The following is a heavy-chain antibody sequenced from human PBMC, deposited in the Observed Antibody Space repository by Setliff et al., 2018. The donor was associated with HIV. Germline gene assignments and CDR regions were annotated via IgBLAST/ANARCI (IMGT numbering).Heavy chain of an antibody. D-gene: IGHD6-19*01. CDR3: ARSKYSSGWYSDHDAFDI. V-gene: IGHV4-38-2*01. J-gene: IGHJ3*02. CDR1: GSYISNSYY. Sequence: SETLSLTCDVSGSYISNSYYWGWVRQPTGKGLGWIGSIDHSGTTYYTPSLKSRVTISVATSKIQFSRKLTSVTAADTALYYCARSKYSSGWYSDHDAFDIWGQGTMVTVSS. CDR2: IDHSGTT.